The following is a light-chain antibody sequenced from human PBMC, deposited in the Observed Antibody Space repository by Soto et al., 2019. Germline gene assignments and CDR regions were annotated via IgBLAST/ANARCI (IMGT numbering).Light chain of an antibody. Sequence: SSELTQPPSVSVAPGQTATITCGGKNIGSKSVHWHQHKPGQAPVLVVYDDSDRPSGIPERFSGSNSGNTATLTISGVEAGDEADYYCQVWDSSSGQVFGGGTKLTVL. J-gene: IGLJ3*02. V-gene: IGLV3-21*02. CDR2: DDS. CDR3: QVWDSSSGQV. CDR1: NIGSKS.